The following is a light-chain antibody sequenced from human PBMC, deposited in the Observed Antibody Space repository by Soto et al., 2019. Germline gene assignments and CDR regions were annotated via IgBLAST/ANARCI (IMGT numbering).Light chain of an antibody. CDR3: QQYDIWPPYT. CDR2: GTS. V-gene: IGKV3-15*01. J-gene: IGKJ2*01. Sequence: EIVLTQSPGTLSLSPGERATLSCRSSQSVSSSYLAWYQQKPGQAPRLLIYGTSTRAGGVPARFSGGGSGTEFTVTISSLQSEDFAIYYCQQYDIWPPYTFGQGTKVDIK. CDR1: QSVSSSY.